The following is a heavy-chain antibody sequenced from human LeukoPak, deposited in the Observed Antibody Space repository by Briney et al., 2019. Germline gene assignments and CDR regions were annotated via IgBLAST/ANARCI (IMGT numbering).Heavy chain of an antibody. CDR1: GYTFTSYD. V-gene: IGHV1-8*01. D-gene: IGHD2-15*01. Sequence: ASVKVSCKASGYTFTSYDINWVRQATGQGLGWMGWMNPNSGNTGYAQKFQGRVTMTRNTSISTAYMELSSLRSEDTAVYYCARHDVVSRAFDIWGPGTMVTVSS. J-gene: IGHJ3*02. CDR2: MNPNSGNT. CDR3: ARHDVVSRAFDI.